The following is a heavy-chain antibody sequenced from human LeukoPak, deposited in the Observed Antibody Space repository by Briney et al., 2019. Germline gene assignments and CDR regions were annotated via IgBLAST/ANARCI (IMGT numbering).Heavy chain of an antibody. CDR1: GGSVSRDY. Sequence: SETLSLTCSVSGGSVSRDYWSWIRQPPGKRLEWLGYIYNIGGTNYNPSLKSRVSISVDTSKNQFSLMLSSVTAADTAVYYCARAAAGNAFDIWGQGTMVTVSS. CDR2: IYNIGGT. V-gene: IGHV4-59*02. D-gene: IGHD6-13*01. CDR3: ARAAAGNAFDI. J-gene: IGHJ3*02.